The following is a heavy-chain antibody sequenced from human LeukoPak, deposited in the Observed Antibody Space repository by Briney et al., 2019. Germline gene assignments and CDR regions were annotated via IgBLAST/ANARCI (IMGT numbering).Heavy chain of an antibody. D-gene: IGHD4-17*01. V-gene: IGHV3-30*02. Sequence: GGSLRLSCAASGFTFSSYGMHWVRQAPGKGLEWVAYIQNDGSNEQYADSVKGRFSISRDSSKNILYLQMNSLRAEDTAVYYCARRRYGDYFDYWGQGTLVTVSS. CDR2: IQNDGSNE. J-gene: IGHJ4*02. CDR3: ARRRYGDYFDY. CDR1: GFTFSSYG.